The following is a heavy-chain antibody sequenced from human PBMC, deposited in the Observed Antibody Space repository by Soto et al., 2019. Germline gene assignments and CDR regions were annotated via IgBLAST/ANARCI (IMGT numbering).Heavy chain of an antibody. CDR3: ARDDYDILTGSNRGFDD. D-gene: IGHD3-9*01. CDR1: GFTFSSYS. Sequence: GGSLRLSCAASGFTFSSYSMNWVRQAPGKGLEWVSSISSSSSYIYYADSVKGRFTISRDNAKNSLYLQMNSLRAEDTAVYYCARDDYDILTGSNRGFDDWGQRTLVTISS. CDR2: ISSSSSYI. J-gene: IGHJ4*02. V-gene: IGHV3-21*01.